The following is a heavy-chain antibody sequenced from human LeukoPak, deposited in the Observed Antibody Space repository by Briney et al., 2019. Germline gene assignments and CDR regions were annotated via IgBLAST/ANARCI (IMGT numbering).Heavy chain of an antibody. J-gene: IGHJ4*02. V-gene: IGHV3-30*04. CDR3: ARDIYRESGFFDF. CDR1: GFTFSSYT. Sequence: GGSPRLSCAASGFTFSSYTMHWVRQAPGKGLEWVAAISYDGSDKYYADSVKGRFTISRDNSKNTLYLQMNSLRVEDTALYYCARDIYRESGFFDFWGQGTLVTVSS. D-gene: IGHD6-25*01. CDR2: ISYDGSDK.